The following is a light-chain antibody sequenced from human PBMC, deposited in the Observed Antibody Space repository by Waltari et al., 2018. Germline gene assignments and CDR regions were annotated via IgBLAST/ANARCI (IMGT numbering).Light chain of an antibody. CDR2: AAS. V-gene: IGKV1-39*01. CDR1: QSISSY. J-gene: IGKJ1*01. Sequence: DIQMTQSPSFLSASVGDRVTITCLASQSISSYLNWYQQKPGKATKLLIYAASSLQSGVPSRFSGSGSGTDFTLTISSLQPEDFATYYCQQANSFPWTFGQGTKVEIK. CDR3: QQANSFPWT.